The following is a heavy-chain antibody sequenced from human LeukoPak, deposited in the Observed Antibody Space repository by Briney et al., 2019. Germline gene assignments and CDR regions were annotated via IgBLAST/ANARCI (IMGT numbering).Heavy chain of an antibody. CDR1: GGTFSSYA. CDR2: IIPIFGTA. CDR3: ATGIVGARGMDY. V-gene: IGHV1-69*05. J-gene: IGHJ4*02. Sequence: ASVKVSCKASGGTFSSYAISWVRQAPGQGLEWMGGIIPIFGTANYAQKFQGRVTITTGESTSTAYMELSSLRSEDTAVYYCATGIVGARGMDYWGQGTLVTVSS. D-gene: IGHD1-26*01.